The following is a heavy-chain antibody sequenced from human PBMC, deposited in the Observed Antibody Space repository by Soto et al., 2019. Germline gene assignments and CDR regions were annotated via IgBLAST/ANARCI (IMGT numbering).Heavy chain of an antibody. J-gene: IGHJ4*02. CDR1: GDSISSSNYH. CDR3: ARSGGLQHIDY. D-gene: IGHD4-4*01. CDR2: IYYSGST. Sequence: QLQLQESGPGLVKPSETLSLTCTVSGDSISSSNYHWGWIRQAPGKGLEWIGSIYYSGSTYYNPSLKSRVTIPVATSKNQFSLKLSSVTAADTAVHYCARSGGLQHIDYWGQGTLVTVSS. V-gene: IGHV4-39*01.